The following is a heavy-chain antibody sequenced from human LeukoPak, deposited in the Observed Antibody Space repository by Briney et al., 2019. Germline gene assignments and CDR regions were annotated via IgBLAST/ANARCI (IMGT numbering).Heavy chain of an antibody. V-gene: IGHV3-21*01. CDR1: GFTFSSYS. Sequence: GGSLRLSCAASGFTFSSYSVNWVRQAPGKGLEWVSSISSSSSYIYYADSVKGRFTISRDNAKNSLYLQMNSLRAEDTAVYYCARGRASDFDYWGQGTLVTVSS. J-gene: IGHJ4*02. CDR2: ISSSSSYI. CDR3: ARGRASDFDY.